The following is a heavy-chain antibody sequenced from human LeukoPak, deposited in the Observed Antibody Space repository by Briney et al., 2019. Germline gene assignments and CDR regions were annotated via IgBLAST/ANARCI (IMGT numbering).Heavy chain of an antibody. CDR1: GFTFSSYA. J-gene: IGHJ4*02. D-gene: IGHD1-26*01. V-gene: IGHV3-23*01. CDR2: ISGSGGST. Sequence: HPGASLRLSCAASGFTFSSYAMSWVRQAPGKGLEWVSAISGSGGSTYYADSVKGRFTISRDNSKNTLYLKMNSLRAEDTAVYYCAKDVGATRFDYWGQGTLVTVSS. CDR3: AKDVGATRFDY.